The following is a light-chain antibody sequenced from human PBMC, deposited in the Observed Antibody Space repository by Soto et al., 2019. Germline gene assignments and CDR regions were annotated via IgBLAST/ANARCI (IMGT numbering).Light chain of an antibody. CDR3: QQSYSTPPT. J-gene: IGKJ4*01. Sequence: DIQMTQSPSSLSASVEDRVTITCRASQSSSSYLNWYQQKPGKAPKLLIYAASSLQSGVPSRFSGSGSGTDFTLTISSLQPEDFATYYCQQSYSTPPTFGGGTKVEIK. CDR1: QSSSSY. V-gene: IGKV1-39*01. CDR2: AAS.